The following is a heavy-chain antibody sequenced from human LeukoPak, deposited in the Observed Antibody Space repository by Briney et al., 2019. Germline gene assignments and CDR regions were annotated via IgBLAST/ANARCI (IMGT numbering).Heavy chain of an antibody. CDR1: GFTFNSYS. CDR2: ISGSSSYI. V-gene: IGHV3-21*01. D-gene: IGHD2-21*02. CDR3: ASLDIVVVTAIYGMDV. Sequence: GGSLRLSCAASGFTFNSYSMNWVRQAPGKGLEWVSSISGSSSYIYYADSVKGRFTISRDNAKKSLYLQMNSLRAEDTAVNYCASLDIVVVTAIYGMDVWGQGTTVTVSS. J-gene: IGHJ6*02.